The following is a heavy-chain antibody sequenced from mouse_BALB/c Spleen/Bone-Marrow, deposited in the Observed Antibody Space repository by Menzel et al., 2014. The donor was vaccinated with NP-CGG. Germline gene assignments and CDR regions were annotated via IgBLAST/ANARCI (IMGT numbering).Heavy chain of an antibody. Sequence: LVESGAELVKPGASVKLSCKASGYTFTRYYMYWVKQRPGQGLEWIGGINPYNGGTHFNEKFKSKATLTVDKSSSTAYMQLNSLTSEDSAVYYCSLLGDYWGQGTTLTVSS. J-gene: IGHJ2*01. CDR3: SLLGDY. V-gene: IGHV1-53*01. D-gene: IGHD1-1*01. CDR2: INPYNGGT. CDR1: GYTFTRYY.